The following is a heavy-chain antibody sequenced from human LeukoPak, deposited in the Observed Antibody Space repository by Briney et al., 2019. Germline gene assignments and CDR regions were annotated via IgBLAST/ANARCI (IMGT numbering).Heavy chain of an antibody. V-gene: IGHV3-48*01. J-gene: IGHJ4*02. CDR2: ISSSSSTI. D-gene: IGHD3-22*01. CDR3: ARGLRFRVYYYDSSGDFDY. CDR1: GFTFSSYS. Sequence: GGSLRLSCAASGFTFSSYSMNWVRQAPGKGLEWVSYISSSSSTIYYADSVKGRFTISRDNAKNSLYLQMNSLRAEDTAVYYCARGLRFRVYYYDSSGDFDYWGQGTLVTVSS.